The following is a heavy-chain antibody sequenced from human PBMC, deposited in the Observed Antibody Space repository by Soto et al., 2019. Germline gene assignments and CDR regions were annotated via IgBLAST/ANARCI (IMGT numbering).Heavy chain of an antibody. CDR1: GFTFSSYS. CDR3: ASIQKVTTGY. CDR2: ISSSSSTI. Sequence: EVQLVESGGGLVQPGGSLRLSCAASGFTFSSYSMNWVRQAPGKGLEWISYISSSSSTIYYADSVKGRFPISRDNAKNSLFLQMNSLRDEDTAVYYCASIQKVTTGYWGQGTVVTVSS. D-gene: IGHD4-4*01. J-gene: IGHJ4*02. V-gene: IGHV3-48*02.